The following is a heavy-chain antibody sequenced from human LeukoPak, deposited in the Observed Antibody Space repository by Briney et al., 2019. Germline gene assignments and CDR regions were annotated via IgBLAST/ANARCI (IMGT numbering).Heavy chain of an antibody. CDR1: GGSVRDNY. CDR3: ARGAASGSYYSGDY. CDR2: IHHSGST. Sequence: SETLSLTCAVYGGSVRDNYWSWIRQPPGKGLEWIGEIHHSGSTKYNPSLKSRVTISLDTSKNQFSLKLSSVTAADTAVYYCARGAASGSYYSGDYWGQGTLVTVSS. V-gene: IGHV4-34*01. D-gene: IGHD1-26*01. J-gene: IGHJ4*02.